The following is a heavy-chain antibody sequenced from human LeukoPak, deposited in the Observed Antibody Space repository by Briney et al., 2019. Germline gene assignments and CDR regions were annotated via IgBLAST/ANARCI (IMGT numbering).Heavy chain of an antibody. V-gene: IGHV3-20*04. CDR3: ARNYYDSSGYYLLLPDY. CDR2: PNWVGGRT. CDR1: GFKYVDDG. J-gene: IGHJ4*02. Sequence: GGSQRLYCTSTGFKYVDDGMGWARPAPGQGLEWVSGPNWVGGRTGYVGPVKGRFTISRDNAKNSLYLHMKSLRAEDTALYYCARNYYDSSGYYLLLPDYWGQGTLVSVSS. D-gene: IGHD3-22*01.